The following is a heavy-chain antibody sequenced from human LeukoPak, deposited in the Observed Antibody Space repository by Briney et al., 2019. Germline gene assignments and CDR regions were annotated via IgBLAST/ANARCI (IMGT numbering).Heavy chain of an antibody. CDR1: GFTFSGSA. V-gene: IGHV3-73*01. J-gene: IGHJ5*02. Sequence: QPGGSLRLSCAASGFTFSGSAMHWVRQASGKGLEWVGRIRSKANSYATAYAASVKGRFTISRDDSKNTAYLQMNSLKTEDTAVYYCTRHESGYCSSTSCLNWFDPWGQGTLVTVSS. CDR3: TRHESGYCSSTSCLNWFDP. D-gene: IGHD2-2*01. CDR2: IRSKANSYAT.